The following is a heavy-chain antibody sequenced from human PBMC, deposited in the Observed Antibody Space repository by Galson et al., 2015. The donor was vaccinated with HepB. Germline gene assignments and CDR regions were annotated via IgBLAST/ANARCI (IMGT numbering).Heavy chain of an antibody. V-gene: IGHV3-7*01. D-gene: IGHD1-26*01. CDR3: ARGAGRTSDF. J-gene: IGHJ4*02. Sequence: VDSVKGRFTISRDNAKTSLYLQMNSLRVEDTAVYYCARGAGRTSDFWGQGTQVTVSS.